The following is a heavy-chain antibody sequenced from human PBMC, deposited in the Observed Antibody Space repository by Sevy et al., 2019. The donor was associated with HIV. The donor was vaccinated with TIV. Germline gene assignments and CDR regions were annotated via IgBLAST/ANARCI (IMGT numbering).Heavy chain of an antibody. CDR1: DVSISSGPNY. Sequence: SETLSLTCTVSDVSISSGPNYWGWIRQPPGKGREWIGSIYYSGTTYYNPSPKSRGTMSADTSMNQFSLKLSSVTVADTAVYYCARQRGGWYEYDASDVWGQGTMVTVSS. CDR2: IYYSGTT. CDR3: ARQRGGWYEYDASDV. D-gene: IGHD6-19*01. J-gene: IGHJ3*01. V-gene: IGHV4-39*01.